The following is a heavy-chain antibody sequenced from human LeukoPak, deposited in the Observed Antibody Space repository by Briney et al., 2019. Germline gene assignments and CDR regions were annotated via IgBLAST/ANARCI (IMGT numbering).Heavy chain of an antibody. J-gene: IGHJ4*02. CDR2: INSGGTST. V-gene: IGHV3-74*03. D-gene: IGHD1-26*01. CDR1: GFTFSSYW. Sequence: TGGSLRLSCVASGFTFSSYWMHWVRPAPGKGLVWVSRINSGGTSTTYADSVKGRFTISRDNAKNTLYLQMNSLRVEDTAVYYCARRHLPVEATGRDDYWGQGTLVTVSS. CDR3: ARRHLPVEATGRDDY.